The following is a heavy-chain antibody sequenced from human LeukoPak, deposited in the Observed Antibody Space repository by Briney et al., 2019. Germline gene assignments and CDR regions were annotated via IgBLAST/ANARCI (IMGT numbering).Heavy chain of an antibody. J-gene: IGHJ5*02. V-gene: IGHV4-34*01. CDR3: ARAKWLVRNWFDP. Sequence: SETLTLTCAVYGGSFSGYYWSWIRQPPGKGLEWIGEINHSGSTNYNPSLKSRVTISVDTSKNQFSLKLSSVTAADTAVYYCARAKWLVRNWFDPWGQGTLVTVSS. CDR1: GGSFSGYY. D-gene: IGHD6-19*01. CDR2: INHSGST.